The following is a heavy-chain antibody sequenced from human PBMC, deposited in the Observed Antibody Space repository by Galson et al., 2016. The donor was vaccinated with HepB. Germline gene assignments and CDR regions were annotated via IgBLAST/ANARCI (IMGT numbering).Heavy chain of an antibody. CDR3: VQGSTAPAV. V-gene: IGHV3-23*01. CDR2: ISRSGDST. Sequence: SVRLSCAASGFTFRNYGMTWVRQAPGKGLEVVSSISRSGDSTDYADSVKGRFTISRDNSKNTLSLQMNSLTADDTAIYYCVQGSTAPAVWGKGTTVTVSS. J-gene: IGHJ6*04. D-gene: IGHD2-2*01. CDR1: GFTFRNYG.